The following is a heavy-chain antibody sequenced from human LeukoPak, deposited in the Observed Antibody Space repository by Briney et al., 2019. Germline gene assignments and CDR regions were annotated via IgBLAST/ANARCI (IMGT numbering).Heavy chain of an antibody. CDR2: IYYSGST. J-gene: IGHJ4*02. CDR3: AAVNPGYYGSGTHFDY. V-gene: IGHV4-30-4*01. D-gene: IGHD3-10*01. CDR1: GGSISSGDYY. Sequence: SETLSLTCTVSGGSISSGDYYWSWIRQPPGKGLEWIGYIYYSGSTYYNPSLKSRVTISVDTSKNQFSLKLNSVTAADTAVYYCAAVNPGYYGSGTHFDYWGQGTLVAVSS.